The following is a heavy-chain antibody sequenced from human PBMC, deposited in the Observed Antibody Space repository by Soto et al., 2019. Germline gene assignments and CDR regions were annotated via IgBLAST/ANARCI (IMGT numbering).Heavy chain of an antibody. CDR1: GYSFTDYH. D-gene: IGHD2-8*01. V-gene: IGHV1-2*04. CDR3: ARRDSTDCSNGVCSFFYNHDMDV. CDR2: INPKSGGT. J-gene: IGHJ6*02. Sequence: ASVKVSCKASGYSFTDYHILRARQAPGQGLEWPGRINPKSGGTSTAQKFQGWVTMTTDTSISTASMELTRLTSDDTAIYYCARRDSTDCSNGVCSFFYNHDMDVWGQGTTVTVSS.